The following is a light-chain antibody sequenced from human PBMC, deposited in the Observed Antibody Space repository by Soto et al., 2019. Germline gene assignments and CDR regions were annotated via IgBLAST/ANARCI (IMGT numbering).Light chain of an antibody. CDR3: QQLNKYPST. Sequence: DIQMTQSPSSLSASVGDRVTITCRASQSISIHLNWYQHKPGKAPKLLIYAASSLESGVPSRFSADGSGTDFTLTISSLQPEDFATYYCQQLNKYPSTFGGGTKVDIK. CDR2: AAS. J-gene: IGKJ4*01. V-gene: IGKV1-39*01. CDR1: QSISIH.